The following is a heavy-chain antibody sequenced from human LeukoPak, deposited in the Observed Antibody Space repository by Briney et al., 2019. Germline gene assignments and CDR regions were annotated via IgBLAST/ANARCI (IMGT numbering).Heavy chain of an antibody. CDR3: AKDNGGWDSYDAFDM. D-gene: IGHD6-19*01. CDR2: MSWYSGSI. J-gene: IGHJ3*02. Sequence: GESLRLSCAASGFTFDGYAMHWVRHAPGQGLEWVSGMSWYSGSIGYADSVKGRFTISRDNAKNSLYLQMNSLRAEDTALYYCAKDNGGWDSYDAFDMWGQETMDTVSS. CDR1: GFTFDGYA. V-gene: IGHV3-9*01.